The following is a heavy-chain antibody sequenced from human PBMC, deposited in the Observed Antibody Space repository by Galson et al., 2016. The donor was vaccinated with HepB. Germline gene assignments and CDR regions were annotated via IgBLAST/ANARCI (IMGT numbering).Heavy chain of an antibody. J-gene: IGHJ3*02. CDR2: ISAYNGNI. CDR1: GYTFTSYG. Sequence: SVKVSCKASGYTFTSYGFSWVRQAPGQGLEWIGWISAYNGNINYAQKFQGRVTMTTDTSTSTAYMELRSLRSDDTAVYYGARRSGWTNDAFDIWGQGTMVTVSS. CDR3: ARRSGWTNDAFDI. V-gene: IGHV1-18*01. D-gene: IGHD6-19*01.